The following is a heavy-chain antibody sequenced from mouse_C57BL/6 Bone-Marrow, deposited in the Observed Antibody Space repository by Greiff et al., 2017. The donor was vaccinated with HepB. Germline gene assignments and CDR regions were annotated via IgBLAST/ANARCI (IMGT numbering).Heavy chain of an antibody. Sequence: QVQLQQSGAELARPGASVKLSCKASGYTFTSYGISWVKQRTGQGLEWIGEIYPRSGNTYYNEKFKGKATLTADKSSSTAYMELRSLTSEDSAVYFCARWDGYSPHYFDDWGQGTTLTVSS. V-gene: IGHV1-81*01. CDR3: ARWDGYSPHYFDD. D-gene: IGHD2-3*01. CDR1: GYTFTSYG. J-gene: IGHJ2*01. CDR2: IYPRSGNT.